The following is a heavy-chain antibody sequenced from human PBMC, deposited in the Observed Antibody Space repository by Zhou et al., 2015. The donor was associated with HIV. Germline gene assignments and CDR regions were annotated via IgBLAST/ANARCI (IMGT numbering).Heavy chain of an antibody. Sequence: QVHLKQSGAEVRKPGASVNVTCETSGYSFTNFYIHWVRQARGQGLEWMGRIIPAMDTTNYAQKFQDRVTITADMSTSTVYMELGSLTSDDTAVYFCARGSFRPQIPTMLSQYDYWGQGTLITVSS. V-gene: IGHV1-46*01. CDR1: GYSFTNFY. D-gene: IGHD3-16*01. J-gene: IGHJ4*02. CDR2: IIPAMDTT. CDR3: ARGSFRPQIPTMLSQYDY.